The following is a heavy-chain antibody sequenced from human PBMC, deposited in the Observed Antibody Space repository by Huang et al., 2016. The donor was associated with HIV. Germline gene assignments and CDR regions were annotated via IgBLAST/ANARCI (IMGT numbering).Heavy chain of an antibody. V-gene: IGHV3-48*01. CDR3: ARFGSYYYGSGSYLDAFDI. CDR1: GFTFSTCH. CDR2: ITCIRVSI. Sequence: EVQLMESGGGLVQPGGSLRLSCAASGFTFSTCHMNWVRQAPGKGMDWGSYITCIRVSIYYADSGKCRFTISRDNAKNSLYLQMNSLRAEDTAVYYCARFGSYYYGSGSYLDAFDIWGQGTMVTVSS. D-gene: IGHD3-10*01. J-gene: IGHJ3*02.